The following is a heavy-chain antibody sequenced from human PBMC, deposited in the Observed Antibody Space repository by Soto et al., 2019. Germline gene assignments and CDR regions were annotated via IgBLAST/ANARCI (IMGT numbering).Heavy chain of an antibody. V-gene: IGHV3-33*03. CDR2: IWYDGSNK. CDR3: AAAITWNFHFPY. CDR1: GFTISTHG. J-gene: IGHJ4*02. D-gene: IGHD1-7*01. Sequence: QAQLVESGGGVVQPGTSLRLSCAASGFTISTHGMHWVRQAPGKGLEWLANIWYDGSNKFYAESVKGRFSISKDNSKNTRYQHMSRLSSEDTVVYSCAAAITWNFHFPYVGQGTQVTVSS.